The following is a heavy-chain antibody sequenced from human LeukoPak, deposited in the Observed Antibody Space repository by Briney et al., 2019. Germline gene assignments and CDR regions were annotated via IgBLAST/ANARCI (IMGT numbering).Heavy chain of an antibody. Sequence: PGGSLRLSCAASGFTVSSNYMSWVRQAPGKGLEWVAFIRHDGSNKYHSNSVQGRFTISRDNSRNTLYLQLNSLRPEDTAVYYCTKVRLLGALDDAFDVWGQGTMVTVSS. CDR1: GFTVSSNY. D-gene: IGHD7-27*01. V-gene: IGHV3-30*02. CDR2: IRHDGSNK. J-gene: IGHJ3*01. CDR3: TKVRLLGALDDAFDV.